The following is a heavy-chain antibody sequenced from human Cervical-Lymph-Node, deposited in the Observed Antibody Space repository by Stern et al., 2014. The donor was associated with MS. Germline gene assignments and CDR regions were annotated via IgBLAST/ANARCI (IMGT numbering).Heavy chain of an antibody. V-gene: IGHV1-46*01. CDR1: GYTFTNYY. D-gene: IGHD3-9*01. J-gene: IGHJ4*02. Sequence: DQLVESGAEVKKPGASVKISCKASGYTFTNYYMHWVRQAPGQGLEWMGIINPSGGSTSYAQKVEGRVTMNRDTSTSTVNMEMSSLTSGDTAVYYCARLRGYNVLTGYLDYWGQGTLVTVSS. CDR2: INPSGGST. CDR3: ARLRGYNVLTGYLDY.